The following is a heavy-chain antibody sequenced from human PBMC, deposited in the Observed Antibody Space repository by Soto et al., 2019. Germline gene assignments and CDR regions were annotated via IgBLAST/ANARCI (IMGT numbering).Heavy chain of an antibody. J-gene: IGHJ6*02. Sequence: QVQLVESGGALVKPGESLRLSCAASGFTFSDYTMGWVRQAPGKGLERVSYISYSASTVYYADSVKGRFTISRDNAKNSLFLQMNSLRAEDTAVYYCARDSRRGHVWGHWTTVTVSS. V-gene: IGHV3-11*01. CDR2: ISYSASTV. CDR1: GFTFSDYT. CDR3: ARDSRRGHV. D-gene: IGHD3-10*01.